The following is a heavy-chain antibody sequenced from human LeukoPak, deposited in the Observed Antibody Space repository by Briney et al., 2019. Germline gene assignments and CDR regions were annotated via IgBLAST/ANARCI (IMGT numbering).Heavy chain of an antibody. CDR1: GGSISSYY. CDR3: ARNLLNRYTYYYGSGSYGAFDI. CDR2: IYYSGST. D-gene: IGHD3-10*01. V-gene: IGHV4-59*01. Sequence: SETLSLTCTVSGGSISSYYWSWIRQPPGKGLEWIGYIYYSGSTNYNPSLKSRVTISVDTSKNQFSLQLSSVTAADTAVNYCARNLLNRYTYYYGSGSYGAFDIWGQGTMVTVSS. J-gene: IGHJ3*02.